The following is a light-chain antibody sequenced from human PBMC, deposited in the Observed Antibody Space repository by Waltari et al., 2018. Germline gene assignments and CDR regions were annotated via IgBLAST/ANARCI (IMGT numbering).Light chain of an antibody. Sequence: DIQMTQSPSTLSASIGDRVSITCRASQAISRRLAWYQQKPGKAPKVVISEAVILGSGVPSRFTGSGSGTEFTLTINSLQPDDFATYYCQQYDTYATFGQGTRVDI. J-gene: IGKJ1*01. CDR2: EAV. CDR3: QQYDTYAT. CDR1: QAISRR. V-gene: IGKV1-5*03.